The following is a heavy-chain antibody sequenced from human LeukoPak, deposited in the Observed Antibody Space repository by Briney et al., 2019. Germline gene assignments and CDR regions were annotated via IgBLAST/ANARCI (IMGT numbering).Heavy chain of an antibody. CDR2: IFSGGST. J-gene: IGHJ4*02. CDR3: ARVGPTRSDFDY. D-gene: IGHD1-26*01. Sequence: GGSLRLSCAASGFIFSSNYMTWVRQAPGKGLEWVSVIFSGGSTYYADSVKGRVTISRENSKNTLYLQMNNLRGEDTAVYYCARVGPTRSDFDYWGQGTLVTVSS. V-gene: IGHV3-53*01. CDR1: GFIFSSNY.